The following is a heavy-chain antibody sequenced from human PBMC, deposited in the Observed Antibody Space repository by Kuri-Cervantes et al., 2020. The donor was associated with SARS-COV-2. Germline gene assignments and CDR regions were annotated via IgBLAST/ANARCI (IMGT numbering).Heavy chain of an antibody. CDR2: INHSGNT. Sequence: SETLSLTCAVYGGSSSDYYWSWVRQPPGKGLEWIGEINHSGNTNYDPSLKSRVTISVDTSKNQFSLKLSSVTAADTAVYYCARDSGGDFWSDFDYWGPGILVTVSS. CDR3: ARDSGGDFWSDFDY. V-gene: IGHV4-34*01. J-gene: IGHJ4*02. D-gene: IGHD3-3*01. CDR1: GGSSSDYY.